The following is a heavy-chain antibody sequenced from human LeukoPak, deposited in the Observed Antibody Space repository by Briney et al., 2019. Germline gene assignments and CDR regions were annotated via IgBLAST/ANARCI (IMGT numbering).Heavy chain of an antibody. Sequence: ASVNVSCKASGYTFTGYYMHWVRQAPGQGLEWMGWINPNSGGTNYAQKFQGRVTMTRDTSISTAYMELSRLRSDDTAVYYCARGDDYIWGSAFNWFDPWGQGTLVTVSS. CDR3: ARGDDYIWGSAFNWFDP. V-gene: IGHV1-2*02. J-gene: IGHJ5*02. CDR1: GYTFTGYY. D-gene: IGHD3-16*01. CDR2: INPNSGGT.